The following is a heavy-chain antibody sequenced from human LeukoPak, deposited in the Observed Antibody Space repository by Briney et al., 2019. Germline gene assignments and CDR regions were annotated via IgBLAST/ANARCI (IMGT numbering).Heavy chain of an antibody. CDR3: VLEGNWNYIARLGITGFDP. CDR1: GGTFSSYA. D-gene: IGHD1-7*01. V-gene: IGHV1-69*05. Sequence: SVKVSCKASGGTFSSYAISWVRQAPGQGLEWMGRIIPIFGTANYAQKFQGRVTITTDESTSTAYMELSSLKSEDTAVYYCVLEGNWNYIARLGITGFDPWGQGTLVTVSS. CDR2: IIPIFGTA. J-gene: IGHJ5*02.